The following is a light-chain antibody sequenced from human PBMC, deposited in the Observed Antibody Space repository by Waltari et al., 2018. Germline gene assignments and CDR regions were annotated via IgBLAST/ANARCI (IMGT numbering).Light chain of an antibody. CDR3: NSRDISGNHWV. J-gene: IGLJ3*02. CDR2: GVG. V-gene: IGLV3-19*01. CDR1: SLRQSF. Sequence: SSELTQDPAVSVALGQTVRITCQGDSLRQSFASWYQQKPGQAPVLIVFGVGNRPAGFTDRFSGSNSGNTAFLTVTGSQADDEADYYCNSRDISGNHWVFGGGTRLTVL.